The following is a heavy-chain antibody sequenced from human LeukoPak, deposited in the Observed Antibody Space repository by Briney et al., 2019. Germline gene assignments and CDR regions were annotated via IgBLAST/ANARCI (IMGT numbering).Heavy chain of an antibody. CDR2: INHSGST. CDR3: ARGNGGPLRPSDS. V-gene: IGHV4-34*01. J-gene: IGHJ4*02. CDR1: GGSVSGHF. Sequence: SETLSLTCAVYGGSVSGHFWSWIRQPPEKGLEWVGEINHSGSTKYKSSLKSRVSISIDTSKNQFSLRLSSVTAADTAVYYCARGNGGPLRPSDSWGQGILVTVSS. D-gene: IGHD4-23*01.